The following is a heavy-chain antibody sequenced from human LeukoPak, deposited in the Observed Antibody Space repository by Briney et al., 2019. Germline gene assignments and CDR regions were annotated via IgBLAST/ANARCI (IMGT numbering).Heavy chain of an antibody. CDR1: GFTFSTNC. J-gene: IGHJ4*02. CDR3: ARGGADGWDMDY. Sequence: GGSLRLSCAASGFTFSTNCMNWVRQAPGKGLEWVSYITSDSNSICYADSVKGRFTISRDNAQNSLYLQMNSLRVEDTAVYFCARGGADGWDMDYWGQGILVTVSS. V-gene: IGHV3-48*01. D-gene: IGHD1-26*01. CDR2: ITSDSNSI.